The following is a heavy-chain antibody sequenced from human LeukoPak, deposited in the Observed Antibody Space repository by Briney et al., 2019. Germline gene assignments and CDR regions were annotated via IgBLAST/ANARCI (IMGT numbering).Heavy chain of an antibody. D-gene: IGHD3-22*01. J-gene: IGHJ6*02. CDR1: GFTFSIYA. V-gene: IGHV3-21*01. CDR2: ISSSGSSI. Sequence: NHGESLKISCAASGFTFSIYAMNWVRQAPGKGLEWVSSISSSGSSIYYADSVKGRFAISRDNAKNSLYLQMNSLRAEDTAVYHCASYRYYYGSSGPPGMDVWGQGTTVTVSS. CDR3: ASYRYYYGSSGPPGMDV.